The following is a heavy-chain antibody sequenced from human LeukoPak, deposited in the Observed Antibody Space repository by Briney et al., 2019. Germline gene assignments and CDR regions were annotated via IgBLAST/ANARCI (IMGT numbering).Heavy chain of an antibody. CDR2: ISPSGETI. CDR1: GFTFSSYE. D-gene: IGHD4/OR15-4a*01. CDR3: AKIGANVGF. Sequence: GGSLRLSCAASGFTFSSYEMSWVRQAPGKGLEWLSYISPSGETIYWADSVRGRFTISRDNSKSTLYLQMNSLRAEDTAVYYCAKIGANVGFWGQGTLVTVSS. J-gene: IGHJ4*02. V-gene: IGHV3-48*03.